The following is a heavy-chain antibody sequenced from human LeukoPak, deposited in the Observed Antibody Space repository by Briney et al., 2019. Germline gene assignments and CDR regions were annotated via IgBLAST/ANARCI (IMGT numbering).Heavy chain of an antibody. CDR3: AKSARGRFLEWLLWD. CDR2: ISYDGSNK. Sequence: GGSLRLSCAASGFTFSSYAMHWVRQAPGKGLEWVAVISYDGSNKYYADSVKGRFTISRDNSKNTLYLQMNSLRAEDTAVYYCAKSARGRFLEWLLWDWGQGTLVTVSS. V-gene: IGHV3-30*18. D-gene: IGHD3-3*01. CDR1: GFTFSSYA. J-gene: IGHJ4*02.